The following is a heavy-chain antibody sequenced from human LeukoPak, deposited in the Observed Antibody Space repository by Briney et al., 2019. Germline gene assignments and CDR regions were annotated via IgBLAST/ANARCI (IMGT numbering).Heavy chain of an antibody. D-gene: IGHD5-12*01. CDR2: IYPSDSDT. V-gene: IGHV5-51*01. Sequence: GASLQISSYGAGSGYTSYWKSWVRQMPGKGLEWMGIIYPSDSDTRYSPSFQGQVTISADKSINTAYLQWSSLMASDTAMYYSAPQYIGQAFDYWGQGTLVTVSS. J-gene: IGHJ4*02. CDR1: GSGYTSYW. CDR3: APQYIGQAFDY.